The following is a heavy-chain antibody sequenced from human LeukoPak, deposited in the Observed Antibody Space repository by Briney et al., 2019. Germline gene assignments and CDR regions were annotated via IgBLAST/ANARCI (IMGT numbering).Heavy chain of an antibody. J-gene: IGHJ6*02. D-gene: IGHD6-19*01. CDR2: ISYDGSNK. CDR1: GFTFSSYA. CDR3: ARDLGSSGWYNYYYGMDV. Sequence: PGGSLRLSRAASGFTFSSYAMHWVRQAPGKGLEWVAVISYDGSNKYYADSVKGRFTISRDNSKNTLYLQMNSLRAEDTAVYYCARDLGSSGWYNYYYGMDVWGQGTTVTVSS. V-gene: IGHV3-30-3*01.